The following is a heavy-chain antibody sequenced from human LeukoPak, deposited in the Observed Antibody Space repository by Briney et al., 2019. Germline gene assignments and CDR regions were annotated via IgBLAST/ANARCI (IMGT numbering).Heavy chain of an antibody. CDR2: INHSGST. Sequence: PSETLSLTCAVYGGSFSGYYWSWIRQPPGKGLEWIGEINHSGSTNYNPSLKSRVTISVDTSKNQFSLKLSSVTAADTAVYYCARRPSSGGLYLLDYWGEGTLVTVSS. CDR1: GGSFSGYY. CDR3: ARRPSSGGLYLLDY. V-gene: IGHV4-34*01. D-gene: IGHD2-15*01. J-gene: IGHJ4*02.